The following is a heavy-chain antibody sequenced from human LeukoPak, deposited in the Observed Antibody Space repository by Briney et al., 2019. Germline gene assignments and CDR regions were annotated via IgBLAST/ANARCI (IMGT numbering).Heavy chain of an antibody. CDR2: IIPIFGTA. V-gene: IGHV1-69*05. Sequence: ASVKVSCKASGGTFSSYAISWVRQAPGQGLEWMGRIIPIFGTANYAQKFQGRVTITTDESTSTAYMELNSLRSEDTAVYYCAREGEEGWFDPWGQGTLVTVSS. CDR3: AREGEEGWFDP. J-gene: IGHJ5*02. CDR1: GGTFSSYA.